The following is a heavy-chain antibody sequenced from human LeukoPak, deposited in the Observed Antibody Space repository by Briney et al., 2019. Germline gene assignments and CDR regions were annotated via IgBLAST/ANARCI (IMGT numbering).Heavy chain of an antibody. Sequence: GGSLRLSCAASGFTFRYYWMSWVRQSPGKGLEWVANIKEDGSRKYDVDSVRGRFTISRDNAKNSLFLQMDSLRAEDTAVYYCAKDSRFCTGYDCRGDAFDSWGQGTMVTVTS. V-gene: IGHV3-7*01. CDR1: GFTFRYYW. J-gene: IGHJ3*02. D-gene: IGHD2-8*02. CDR3: AKDSRFCTGYDCRGDAFDS. CDR2: IKEDGSRK.